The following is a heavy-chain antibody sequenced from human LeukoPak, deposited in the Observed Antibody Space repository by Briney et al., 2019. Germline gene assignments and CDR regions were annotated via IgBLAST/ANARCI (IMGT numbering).Heavy chain of an antibody. J-gene: IGHJ4*02. V-gene: IGHV1-18*04. D-gene: IGHD5-18*01. Sequence: ASVKVSCKASGYTFTGYYMHWVRQAPGQGLEWMGWISAYNGNTNYAQKLQGRVTMTTDTSTSTAYMELRSLRSDDTAVYYCARARGYSYGSDYWGQGTLVTVSS. CDR1: GYTFTGYY. CDR2: ISAYNGNT. CDR3: ARARGYSYGSDY.